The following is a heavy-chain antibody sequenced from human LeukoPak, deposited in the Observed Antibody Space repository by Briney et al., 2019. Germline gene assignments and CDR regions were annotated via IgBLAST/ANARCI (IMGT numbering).Heavy chain of an antibody. Sequence: PSETLSLTCTVSGGSISSSSYYWAWIRQPPGKGLEWIGSIYYSGSTYYNPSLKSRVTISVDTSKNQFSLKLSSVTAADTAVYYCARRSGGYYYDSSGYEALDYWGQGTLVTVSS. D-gene: IGHD3-22*01. CDR2: IYYSGST. V-gene: IGHV4-39*01. J-gene: IGHJ4*02. CDR3: ARRSGGYYYDSSGYEALDY. CDR1: GGSISSSSYY.